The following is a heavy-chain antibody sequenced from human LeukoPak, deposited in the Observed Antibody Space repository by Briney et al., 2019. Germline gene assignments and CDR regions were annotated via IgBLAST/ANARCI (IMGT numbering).Heavy chain of an antibody. CDR2: IYYSGST. V-gene: IGHV4-59*01. J-gene: IGHJ6*02. Sequence: SETLSLTCTVSGGSISSYYWSWIRQPPGKGLEWIGYIYYSGSTNYNPSLKSRVTISVDTSKNQFSLKLSSVTAADTAVYYCASGDGYTQRPYYYYYYGMDVWGQGTTVTVSS. CDR3: ASGDGYTQRPYYYYYYGMDV. D-gene: IGHD5-24*01. CDR1: GGSISSYY.